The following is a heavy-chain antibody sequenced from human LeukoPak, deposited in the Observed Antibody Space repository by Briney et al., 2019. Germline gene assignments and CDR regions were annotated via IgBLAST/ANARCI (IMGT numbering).Heavy chain of an antibody. CDR1: GYTFTSYY. CDR3: ARDRAYYDFWSGYGHYYCYGMDV. CDR2: INPSGGST. Sequence: ASVKVSCKASGYTFTSYYMHWVRQAPGQGLEWMGIINPSGGSTSYAQKFQGRVTMTRDTSASTAYMELSSLRSEDTAVYYCARDRAYYDFWSGYGHYYCYGMDVWGQGTTVTVSS. J-gene: IGHJ6*02. V-gene: IGHV1-46*01. D-gene: IGHD3-3*01.